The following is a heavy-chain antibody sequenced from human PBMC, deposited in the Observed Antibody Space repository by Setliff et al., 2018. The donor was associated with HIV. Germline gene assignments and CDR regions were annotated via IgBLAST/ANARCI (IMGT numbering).Heavy chain of an antibody. Sequence: GASVKVSCKASEYTFTGYYMHWVRQAPGQGLEWMGGIIPIFGTANYAQKFQGRVTITADESTSTAYMELSSLRSEDTAVYYCARDDHYYDLGSILSDWYFDLWGRGTLVTVSS. J-gene: IGHJ2*01. CDR3: ARDDHYYDLGSILSDWYFDL. D-gene: IGHD3-10*01. CDR1: EYTFTGYY. V-gene: IGHV1-69*13. CDR2: IIPIFGTA.